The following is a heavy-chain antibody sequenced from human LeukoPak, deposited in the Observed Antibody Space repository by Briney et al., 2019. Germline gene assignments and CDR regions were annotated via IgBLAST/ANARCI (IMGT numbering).Heavy chain of an antibody. D-gene: IGHD3-3*01. CDR2: ISGSGGST. Sequence: GGSLRLSCAASGFTFSSYAMSWVRQAPGKGLEWVSAISGSGGSTYYADSVKGRFTISRGNSKSTLYLQMNSLRAEDTAVYYCAKDGPDDFWTGYDYWGQGTLVTVSS. CDR1: GFTFSSYA. V-gene: IGHV3-23*01. CDR3: AKDGPDDFWTGYDY. J-gene: IGHJ4*02.